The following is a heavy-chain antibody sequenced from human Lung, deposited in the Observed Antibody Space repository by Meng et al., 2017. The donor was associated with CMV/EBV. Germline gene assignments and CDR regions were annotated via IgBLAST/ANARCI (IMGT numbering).Heavy chain of an antibody. CDR3: ARGGMGHEYHFDY. CDR1: GFTFGDYA. V-gene: IGHV3-49*04. J-gene: IGHJ4*02. CDR2: IRSKAYGGTT. D-gene: IGHD2-2*01. Sequence: SCTASGFTFGDYAMSWVRQAPGKGLEWVGFIRSKAYGGTTEYAASVKGRFTISRDDSKSIAYLQMNSLKTEDTAVYYCARGGMGHEYHFDYWGQGXLVTVSS.